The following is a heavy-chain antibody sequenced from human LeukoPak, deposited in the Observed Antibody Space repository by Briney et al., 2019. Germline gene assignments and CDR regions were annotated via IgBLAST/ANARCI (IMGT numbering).Heavy chain of an antibody. Sequence: GSLRLSCAASGFTFNTYWMSWVRQAPGKGLEWVANINEDGGEKYYVDSVKGRIIISRDNARNSLYLQMNSPRAEDTAVYYCVRGGFSLDYWGQGTLVTVSS. J-gene: IGHJ4*02. CDR2: INEDGGEK. CDR1: GFTFNTYW. D-gene: IGHD3-10*01. V-gene: IGHV3-7*01. CDR3: VRGGFSLDY.